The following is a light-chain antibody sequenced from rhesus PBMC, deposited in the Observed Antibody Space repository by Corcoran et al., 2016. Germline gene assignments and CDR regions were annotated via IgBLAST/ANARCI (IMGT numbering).Light chain of an antibody. J-gene: IGKJ2*01. CDR1: QGITND. V-gene: IGKV1-25*01. Sequence: DIQMTQSPSSLSASVGDRVTITCRASQGITNDLAWYQQKPGETPKLLIYEASSLQSGIPSRFSGSGSGTDFTLTISSLQPEDFATYYGQHYYSTPYSFGQGTKVEIK. CDR2: EAS. CDR3: QHYYSTPYS.